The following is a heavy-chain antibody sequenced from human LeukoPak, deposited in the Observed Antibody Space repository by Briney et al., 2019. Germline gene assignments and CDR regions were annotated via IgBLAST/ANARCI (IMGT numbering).Heavy chain of an antibody. J-gene: IGHJ4*02. D-gene: IGHD1-26*01. Sequence: GGSLRLSCAASGFTFSSYGLNWVRQAPGKGLEWVSSISSSSSYIYYADSMKGRFTISRDNAKNSLYLQMNSLRAEDTAVYYCARSGVVGATPLVDYWGQGTLVTVSS. CDR3: ARSGVVGATPLVDY. CDR1: GFTFSSYG. CDR2: ISSSSSYI. V-gene: IGHV3-21*01.